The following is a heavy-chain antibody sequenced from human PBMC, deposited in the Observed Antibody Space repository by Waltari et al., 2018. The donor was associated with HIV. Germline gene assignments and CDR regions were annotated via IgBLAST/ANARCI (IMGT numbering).Heavy chain of an antibody. CDR1: GFKFRDTY. J-gene: IGHJ5*02. V-gene: IGHV3-15*01. CDR3: ATLVAVAGTSHFNR. D-gene: IGHD6-19*01. CDR2: IKRQTDGGTT. Sequence: EVYLMEAGGGSITSGGSLRLSCVTSGFKFRDTYMSWVRQAPGKGLRCLGRIKRQTDGGTTDYGALVKGRCTISRDDSKNTAYLQLNDLRPDDSGDDYFATLVAVAGTSHFNRWGRGTPVSVSS.